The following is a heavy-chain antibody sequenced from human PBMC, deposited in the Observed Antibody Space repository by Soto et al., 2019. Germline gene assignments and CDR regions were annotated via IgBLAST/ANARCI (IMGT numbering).Heavy chain of an antibody. CDR3: ARGTGEAGASFDP. CDR2: INHSGST. CDR1: GGSISSGGYY. Sequence: SETLSVTCAVAGGSISSGGYYWNWIRQPPGKGLEWIGEINHSGSTNYNPSLKSRVTISVDTSKNQFSLNLNSVTAADTAVYYCARGTGEAGASFDPWGQGTLVTVSS. V-gene: IGHV4-34*01. J-gene: IGHJ5*02. D-gene: IGHD1-1*01.